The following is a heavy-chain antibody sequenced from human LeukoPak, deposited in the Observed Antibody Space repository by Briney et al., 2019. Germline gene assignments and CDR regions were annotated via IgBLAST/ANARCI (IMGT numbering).Heavy chain of an antibody. CDR3: ARDVGDYFDY. Sequence: PSETLSLTCTVSGGSISSSSYYWGWIRQPPGKGLEWIGSIYYSGSTYYNPSLKSRVTISVDTSKNQFSLKLSSVTAADTAVYYCARDVGDYFDYWGQGTLVTVSS. D-gene: IGHD4-17*01. CDR1: GGSISSSSYY. J-gene: IGHJ4*02. CDR2: IYYSGST. V-gene: IGHV4-39*07.